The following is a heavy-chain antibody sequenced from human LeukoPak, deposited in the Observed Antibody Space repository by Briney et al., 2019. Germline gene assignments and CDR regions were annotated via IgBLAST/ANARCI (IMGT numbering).Heavy chain of an antibody. CDR3: ARDQIVVVTAVPRSFDY. V-gene: IGHV1-46*01. Sequence: ASVKVSCKASGGTFSSYAISWVRQAPGQGLEWMGIINPSGGSTSYAQKFQGRVTMTRDTSTSTVYMELSSLRSEDTAVYYCARDQIVVVTAVPRSFDYWGQGTLVTVSS. CDR2: INPSGGST. D-gene: IGHD2-21*02. J-gene: IGHJ4*02. CDR1: GGTFSSYA.